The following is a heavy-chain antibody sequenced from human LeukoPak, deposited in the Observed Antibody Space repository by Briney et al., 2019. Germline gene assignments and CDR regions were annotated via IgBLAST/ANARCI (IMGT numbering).Heavy chain of an antibody. CDR2: INPNSGGT. CDR3: ARAVDTAMVYFDY. V-gene: IGHV1-2*04. D-gene: IGHD5-18*01. CDR1: GGTFSSYA. Sequence: ASVKVSCKASGGTFSSYAISWVRQAPGQGLEWMGWINPNSGGTNYAQKFQGWVTMTRDTSISTAYMELSRLRSDDTAVYYCARAVDTAMVYFDYWGQGTLVTVSS. J-gene: IGHJ4*02.